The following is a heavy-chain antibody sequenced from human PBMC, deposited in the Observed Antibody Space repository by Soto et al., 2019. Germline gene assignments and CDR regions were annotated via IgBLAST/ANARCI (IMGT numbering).Heavy chain of an antibody. V-gene: IGHV2-5*02. CDR1: GFALSTSGEG. D-gene: IGHD3-9*01. J-gene: IGHJ4*02. Sequence: QITLKESGPTRVKPTQTLTLTCTFSGFALSTSGEGVAWIRQAPGKALEWLALIYWDDDKRYSPSLKSRLSITKDTSNNQVVLTMTNMDPVDSGTYYCAHRRTDRHDWYGGNFDYWGQGTLVTVSS. CDR3: AHRRTDRHDWYGGNFDY. CDR2: IYWDDDK.